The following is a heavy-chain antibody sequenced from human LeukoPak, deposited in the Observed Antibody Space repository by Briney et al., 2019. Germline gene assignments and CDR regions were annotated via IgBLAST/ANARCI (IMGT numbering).Heavy chain of an antibody. CDR2: ISGSGGST. CDR3: AKGTITTSGTSLDY. V-gene: IGHV3-23*01. CDR1: GFTFSNYA. J-gene: IGHJ4*02. D-gene: IGHD6-13*01. Sequence: GGSLRLSCAASGFTFSNYAINWVRQSPGKGLEWVSAISGSGGSTYYADSVKGRFTISRDNSKNTLYLQMNSLRAEDTAVYYCAKGTITTSGTSLDYWGQGTLVTVSS.